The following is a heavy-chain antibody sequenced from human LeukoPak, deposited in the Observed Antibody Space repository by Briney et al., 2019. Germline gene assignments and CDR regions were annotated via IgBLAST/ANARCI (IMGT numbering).Heavy chain of an antibody. D-gene: IGHD7-27*01. CDR2: IYTTGRT. CDR1: GGSVNSYY. V-gene: IGHV4-4*09. J-gene: IGHJ3*02. CDR3: AKILGSGVWYGFDI. Sequence: SATLSLTCSVSGGSVNSYYWSWIRQPPGKGLEWLGYIYTTGRTNYNPSLKSRVTISVDTSKNQFSLKLSSVTAADTAVYYCAKILGSGVWYGFDIWGQGTMVTVSS.